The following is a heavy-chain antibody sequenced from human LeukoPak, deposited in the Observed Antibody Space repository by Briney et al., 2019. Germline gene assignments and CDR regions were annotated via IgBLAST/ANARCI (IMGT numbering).Heavy chain of an antibody. Sequence: PGGSLRLSCAASGFTFSSSGMHWVRQAPGKGLEWVSLILFDGSKQYYSDSVKGRFTISRDNSKNTVYLQMNSLRVEDTAVYYCVCAKDVGDYNFDSWGQGTLVTVSS. CDR2: ILFDGSKQ. V-gene: IGHV3-33*03. CDR3: VCAKDVGDYNFDS. D-gene: IGHD1-26*01. J-gene: IGHJ4*02. CDR1: GFTFSSSG.